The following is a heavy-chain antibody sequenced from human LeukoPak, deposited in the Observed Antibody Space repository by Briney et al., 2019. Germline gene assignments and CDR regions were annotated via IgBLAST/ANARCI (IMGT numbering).Heavy chain of an antibody. V-gene: IGHV1-18*04. CDR1: GYTLSNHA. Sequence: ASVKVSCKGSGYTLSNHAFSWVRQAPGQGLEWMGWISAYNGNTNYAQKFQGRVTMTTDTSTSTAYMELRSLRSDDTAVYYCARDLKRGYSGYDYFIVANYYYGMDVWGQGTTVTVSS. CDR3: ARDLKRGYSGYDYFIVANYYYGMDV. J-gene: IGHJ6*02. D-gene: IGHD5-12*01. CDR2: ISAYNGNT.